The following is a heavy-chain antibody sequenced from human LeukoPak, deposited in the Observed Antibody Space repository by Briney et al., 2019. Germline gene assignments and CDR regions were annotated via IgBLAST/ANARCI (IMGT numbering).Heavy chain of an antibody. CDR2: INTNTGNP. CDR1: GYTFTSYA. CDR3: ARGPPSGWLRGWDYYYYYMDV. J-gene: IGHJ6*03. V-gene: IGHV7-4-1*02. Sequence: GASVKVSCKASGYTFTSYAMNWVRQAPGQGLEWMGWINTNTGNPTYAQGFTGRFVFSLDTSVSTAYLQISSLKAEDTAVYYCARGPPSGWLRGWDYYYYYMDVWGKGTTVTVSS. D-gene: IGHD3-22*01.